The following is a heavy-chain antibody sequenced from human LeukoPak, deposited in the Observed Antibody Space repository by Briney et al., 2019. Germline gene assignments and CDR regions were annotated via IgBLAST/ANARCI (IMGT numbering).Heavy chain of an antibody. CDR2: ISGSGGST. D-gene: IGHD2-15*01. CDR1: GXTFSSYA. Sequence: QPGGSLRLSCAASGXTFSSYAVSWVRQAPGKGLEWVSVISGSGGSTYNADSVKGRFTISRDNSKNTLYLQMKSLRADDTTVYYCAKAPGYCSGGTCYDDWGQGSLVTVSS. CDR3: AKAPGYCSGGTCYDD. V-gene: IGHV3-23*01. J-gene: IGHJ4*02.